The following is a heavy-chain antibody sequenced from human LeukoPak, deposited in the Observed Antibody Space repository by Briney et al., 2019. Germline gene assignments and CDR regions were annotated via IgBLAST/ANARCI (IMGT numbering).Heavy chain of an antibody. J-gene: IGHJ4*02. D-gene: IGHD3-10*01. V-gene: IGHV1-2*02. CDR1: GYTFTGYY. Sequence: ASVKVSFKASGYTFTGYYLHWVRQAPGQGHEWVGWINPNSGGTGYAQKFQGRVTMTRDTSISTAYMELSRLRSDDTAVYYCAKRYFDSGSYFPFDHWGQGTLVTVSS. CDR3: AKRYFDSGSYFPFDH. CDR2: INPNSGGT.